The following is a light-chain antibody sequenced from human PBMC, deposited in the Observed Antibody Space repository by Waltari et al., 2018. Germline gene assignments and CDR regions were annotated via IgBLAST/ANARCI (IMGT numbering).Light chain of an antibody. CDR1: QSVSSN. CDR2: GAS. Sequence: EIVMTQSPATLSVSPGERATLSCRASQSVSSNLAWYQQKPGQAPRLRIYGASTRATGSPARFSGSGSGTEFTLTISSLQSEDVAVYYCQQYNNWPLMYTFGQGTKLEIK. V-gene: IGKV3-15*01. CDR3: QQYNNWPLMYT. J-gene: IGKJ2*01.